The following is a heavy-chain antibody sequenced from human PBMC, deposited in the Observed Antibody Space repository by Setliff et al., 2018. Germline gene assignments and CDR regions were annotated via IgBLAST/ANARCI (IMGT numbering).Heavy chain of an antibody. CDR2: ISPYTGDT. CDR1: GYNFITFG. V-gene: IGHV1-18*01. D-gene: IGHD2-8*02. CDR3: ARSSAPSLVLAADFDF. J-gene: IGHJ4*02. Sequence: ASVKVSCKTSGYNFITFGLPWVRQAPGQGPEWMGCISPYTGDTNYAQKFQDRVTMTMDSSSQTVYMELSSLNSDDTAVYYCARSSAPSLVLAADFDFWGQGTLVTVSS.